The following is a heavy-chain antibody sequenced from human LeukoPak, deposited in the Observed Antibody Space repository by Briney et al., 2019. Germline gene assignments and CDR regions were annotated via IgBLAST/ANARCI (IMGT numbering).Heavy chain of an antibody. Sequence: ASVKVSCKASGYTFTSYYMHWVRQAPGQGLEWMGIINPSGGSTSYAQKFQGRVTMTRDMSTSTVYMELSSLRSDDTAVYYCARDRISGYYGYYNYMDVWGKGTTVTVSS. CDR2: INPSGGST. V-gene: IGHV1-46*01. D-gene: IGHD3-3*01. J-gene: IGHJ6*03. CDR3: ARDRISGYYGYYNYMDV. CDR1: GYTFTSYY.